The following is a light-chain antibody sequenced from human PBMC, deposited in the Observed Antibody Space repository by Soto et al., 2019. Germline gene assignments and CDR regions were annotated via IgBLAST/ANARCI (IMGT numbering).Light chain of an antibody. CDR2: SAS. CDR1: QSVSSN. V-gene: IGKV3D-15*01. J-gene: IGKJ4*01. Sequence: EILMPQSPATLSVSPGASATLSCRASQSVSSNLAWYQQKPGQAPRLPISSASTRATGIPARFSGSGSGTEFTLTISSLQSEDFAIYYCQQHNNWPLTFGEGTKVDIK. CDR3: QQHNNWPLT.